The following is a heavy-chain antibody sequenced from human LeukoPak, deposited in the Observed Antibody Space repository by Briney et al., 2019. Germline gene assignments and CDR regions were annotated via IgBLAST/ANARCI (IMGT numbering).Heavy chain of an antibody. V-gene: IGHV3-7*01. D-gene: IGHD3-22*01. CDR3: ARGADYYDSSGYYGGDY. J-gene: IGHJ4*02. CDR2: IKQDGNKK. Sequence: GGSLRLSCAASGFNFSSYWMSWVRQAPGKGLEWMANIKQDGNKKYYVDSVKGRFTISRDNAKNSLYLQMKSLRAEDTAVYYCARGADYYDSSGYYGGDYWGQGTLVTVSS. CDR1: GFNFSSYW.